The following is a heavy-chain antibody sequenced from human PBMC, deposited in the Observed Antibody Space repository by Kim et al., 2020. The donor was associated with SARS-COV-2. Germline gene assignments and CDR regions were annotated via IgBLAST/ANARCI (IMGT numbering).Heavy chain of an antibody. J-gene: IGHJ4*02. V-gene: IGHV4-59*01. CDR3: ARGLWFGELPLLPADY. CDR1: GGSISSYY. CDR2: IYYSGST. Sequence: SETLSLTCTVSGGSISSYYWSWIRQPPGKGLEWIGYIYYSGSTNYNPSLKSRVTISVDTSKNQFSLKLSSVTAADTAVYYCARGLWFGELPLLPADYWGQGTLVTVSS. D-gene: IGHD3-10*01.